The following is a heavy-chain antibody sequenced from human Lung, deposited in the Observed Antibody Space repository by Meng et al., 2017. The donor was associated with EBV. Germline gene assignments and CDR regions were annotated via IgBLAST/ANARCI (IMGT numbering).Heavy chain of an antibody. CDR3: ARGGVFYLNWFDP. J-gene: IGHJ5*02. Sequence: VALVPLGPEAKTPWSPVKGSCEASGDTFTGYFIHWVRQAPGQGLDWMGWINPNSGVTTYAQKFEGRVTMTRDTSISTAYMVLSSLRSDDTAVYYCARGGVFYLNWFDPWGQGTLVTVSS. CDR2: INPNSGVT. V-gene: IGHV1-2*02. D-gene: IGHD3-10*01. CDR1: GDTFTGYF.